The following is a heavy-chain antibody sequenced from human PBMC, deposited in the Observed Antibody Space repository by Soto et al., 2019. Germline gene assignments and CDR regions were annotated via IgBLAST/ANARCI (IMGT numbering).Heavy chain of an antibody. CDR1: GGTFSSYA. CDR2: IIPIFGTA. D-gene: IGHD2-2*03. CDR3: ARDGSNRKEAFDI. J-gene: IGHJ3*02. Sequence: SVKVSCKASGGTFSSYAISWVRQAPGQGLEWMGGIIPIFGTANYAQKFQGRVTITADESTSTAYMELSSLRSEDTAVYYCARDGSNRKEAFDIWGQGTMVTVSS. V-gene: IGHV1-69*13.